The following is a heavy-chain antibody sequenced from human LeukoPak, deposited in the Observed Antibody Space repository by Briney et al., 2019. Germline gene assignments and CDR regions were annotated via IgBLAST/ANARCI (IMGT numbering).Heavy chain of an antibody. Sequence: GGSLTLSCVASGFTFPSYAMSWVRQSAGKGPEWVSAISGSGGSTYYQDSVKGRFTISRDNSKNTLDLQMNSLRAEDTAVYYCAKEELAAAGRYLDSWGQGTLVTVSP. J-gene: IGHJ4*02. V-gene: IGHV3-23*01. CDR2: ISGSGGST. D-gene: IGHD6-13*01. CDR3: AKEELAAAGRYLDS. CDR1: GFTFPSYA.